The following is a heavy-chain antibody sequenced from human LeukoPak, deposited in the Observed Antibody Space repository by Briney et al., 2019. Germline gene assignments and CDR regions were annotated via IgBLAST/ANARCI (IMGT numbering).Heavy chain of an antibody. V-gene: IGHV3-21*01. CDR1: GFTFSSYS. J-gene: IGHJ4*02. CDR2: ISSSSSYI. D-gene: IGHD3-3*01. Sequence: KPGGSLRLSCAASGFTFSSYSMNWVHQAPGKGLGWVSSISSSSSYIYYADSVKGRFTISRDNAKNSLYLQMNSLRAEDTAVYYCARGRPTGSSIFGVVILDYWGQGTLVTVSS. CDR3: ARGRPTGSSIFGVVILDY.